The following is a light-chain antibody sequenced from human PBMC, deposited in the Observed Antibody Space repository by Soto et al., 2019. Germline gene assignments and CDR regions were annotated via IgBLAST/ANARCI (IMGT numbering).Light chain of an antibody. J-gene: IGKJ2*01. CDR3: QQLNNWPPLYT. Sequence: EIVLTQSPATLSLSPGERATLSCRASQSISSFLAWYQQKPGQAPRLLSYDSSNRATGIPARFSGSGSGTDFTLTLSRLEPEDFAVYYCQQLNNWPPLYTFGQGTKVESK. CDR2: DSS. V-gene: IGKV3-11*01. CDR1: QSISSF.